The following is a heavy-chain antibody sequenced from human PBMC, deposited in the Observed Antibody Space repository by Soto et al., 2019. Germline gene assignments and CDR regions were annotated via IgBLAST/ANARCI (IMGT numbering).Heavy chain of an antibody. V-gene: IGHV3-21*01. CDR1: GFTFSRYS. J-gene: IGHJ6*02. CDR2: ISSSSSYI. CDR3: ASLIIPTTLGGTTASFYYGMDV. D-gene: IGHD4-4*01. Sequence: ESGGGLVKPGGSLRLSCAASGFTFSRYSMNWVRQAPGKGLEWVSSISSSSSYIYYADSVKGRFTISRDNAKNSLYLQMNSLRAEDTAVYYCASLIIPTTLGGTTASFYYGMDVWGQGTTVTVSS.